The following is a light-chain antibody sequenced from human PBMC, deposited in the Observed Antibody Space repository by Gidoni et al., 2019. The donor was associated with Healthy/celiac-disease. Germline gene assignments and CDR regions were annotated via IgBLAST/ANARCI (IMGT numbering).Light chain of an antibody. CDR2: GAS. Sequence: EIVFTQSPGTLSLSTGERATLSCRASQSVSSSYLAWYQQKPGQAPRLLIYGASSRATGIPDRFSGSGSGTDFTLTISRLEPEDFAVYYCQQYGSSPWTFGQGTKVEIK. J-gene: IGKJ1*01. CDR1: QSVSSSY. V-gene: IGKV3-20*01. CDR3: QQYGSSPWT.